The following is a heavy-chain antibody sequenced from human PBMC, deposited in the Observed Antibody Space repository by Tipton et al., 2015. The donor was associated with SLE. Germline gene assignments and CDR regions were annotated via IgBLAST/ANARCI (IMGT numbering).Heavy chain of an antibody. CDR3: ARDSDLWNGLVDF. V-gene: IGHV4-39*07. CDR1: GDSISRRTHY. Sequence: TLSLTCRVSGDSISRRTHYWAWIRQPPGKGLELIGNIFYGGSTYYNPSLRSRVSISVDTSENQLSLKLSSVTAADTAVYYCARDSDLWNGLVDFWGQGTLVTVSS. CDR2: IFYGGST. D-gene: IGHD3-3*01. J-gene: IGHJ4*02.